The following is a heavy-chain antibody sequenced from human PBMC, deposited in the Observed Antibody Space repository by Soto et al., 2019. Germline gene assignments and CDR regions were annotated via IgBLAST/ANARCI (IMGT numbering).Heavy chain of an antibody. V-gene: IGHV4-30-2*01. CDR2: IYHSGST. CDR1: GGSISSGGYS. Sequence: QLQLQESGSGLVRPSQTLSLTCAVSGGSISSGGYSWNWIRQPPGKGLEWIGYIYHSGSTLYNPSLKSRVSIPVYXSKNQFSLKLTSVTAADTAVYYCARDQLEGNWFDPWGQGTLVTVSS. D-gene: IGHD1-1*01. J-gene: IGHJ5*02. CDR3: ARDQLEGNWFDP.